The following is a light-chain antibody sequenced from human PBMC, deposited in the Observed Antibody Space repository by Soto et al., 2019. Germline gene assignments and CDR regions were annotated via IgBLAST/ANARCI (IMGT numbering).Light chain of an antibody. CDR2: GAS. Sequence: DVQMTKSPSAMSASVGDTVTITCRASQGISNYLAWFQQKPGKVPERLIFGASSLQSGVPSRFSGRGYGTEFTLTISSLQPEDFATYYCLQHNTYPRTFGQGTKWIS. V-gene: IGKV1-17*03. J-gene: IGKJ1*01. CDR1: QGISNY. CDR3: LQHNTYPRT.